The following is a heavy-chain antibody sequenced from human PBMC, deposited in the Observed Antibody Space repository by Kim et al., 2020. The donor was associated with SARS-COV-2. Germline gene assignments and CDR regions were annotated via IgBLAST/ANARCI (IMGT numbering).Heavy chain of an antibody. V-gene: IGHV3-43*02. CDR3: AKDYIYGSGSHVDY. CDR1: GFTFDDYA. CDR2: ISGDGGST. J-gene: IGHJ4*02. D-gene: IGHD3-10*01. Sequence: LSLTCAASGFTFDDYAMHWVRQAPGKGLEWVSLISGDGGSTYYADSVKGRFTISRDNSKNSLYLQMNSLRTEDTALYYCAKDYIYGSGSHVDYWGQGTLITVSS.